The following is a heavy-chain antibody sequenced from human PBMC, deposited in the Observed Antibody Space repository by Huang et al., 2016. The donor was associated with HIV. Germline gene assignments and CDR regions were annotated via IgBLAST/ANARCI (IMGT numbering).Heavy chain of an antibody. CDR3: ARGRGDARGFLGLDF. Sequence: QVQLHQWGAGLLKPSETLSLTCAVYGGSFSGPNWTWIRQTPGKGLEWIGEINQSVRTNYTPSFKRRVTISLDTSKNQFSLRLRSVTAADTAVYYCARGRGDARGFLGLDFWGQGTLVTVSS. D-gene: IGHD3-16*01. CDR2: INQSVRT. J-gene: IGHJ4*02. V-gene: IGHV4-34*01. CDR1: GGSFSGPN.